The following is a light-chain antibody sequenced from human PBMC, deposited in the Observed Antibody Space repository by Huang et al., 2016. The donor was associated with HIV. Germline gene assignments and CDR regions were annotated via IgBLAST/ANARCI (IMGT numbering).Light chain of an antibody. CDR3: QQTYSTPYT. Sequence: IQITQSPSSLSASVGETVTITCRASQSISTYLNWYQQKPGPAPNPLIYAVSTLHTDVPSRFSGSGDETEFTLTISSLRPEEFATYYCQQTYSTPYTFGQGAKLEIK. CDR2: AVS. J-gene: IGKJ2*01. V-gene: IGKV1-39*01. CDR1: QSISTY.